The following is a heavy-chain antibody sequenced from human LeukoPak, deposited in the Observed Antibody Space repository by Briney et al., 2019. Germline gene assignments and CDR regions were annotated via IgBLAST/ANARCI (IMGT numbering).Heavy chain of an antibody. V-gene: IGHV4-31*02. D-gene: IGHD2-15*01. CDR3: AREGGGSAAAAREDAFDI. Sequence: LRLSCAASGFTFSSYAMSWVRQHPGKGLEWIGYIYYSGSTYYNPSLKSRVTISVDTSKNQFSLKLSSVTAADTAVYYCAREGGGSAAAAREDAFDIWGQGTMVTVSS. CDR1: GFTFSSYA. CDR2: IYYSGST. J-gene: IGHJ3*02.